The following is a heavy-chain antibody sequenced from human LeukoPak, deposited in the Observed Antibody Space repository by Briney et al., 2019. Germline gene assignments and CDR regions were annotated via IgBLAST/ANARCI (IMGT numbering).Heavy chain of an antibody. D-gene: IGHD2-2*02. Sequence: SETLSLTCTVSGVSITTYYWSWIRQPPGKGLEWIGFIYYSGNTNYNPSLKSRVSISVDTSKNQFSLKLSSVTAADTAVYYCARAYTSWSFDYWGQGTLVTVSS. CDR1: GVSITTYY. CDR3: ARAYTSWSFDY. CDR2: IYYSGNT. V-gene: IGHV4-59*01. J-gene: IGHJ4*02.